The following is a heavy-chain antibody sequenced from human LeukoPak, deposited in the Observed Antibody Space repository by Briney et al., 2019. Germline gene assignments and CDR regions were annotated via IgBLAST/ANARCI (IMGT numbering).Heavy chain of an antibody. CDR2: IYYSGST. Sequence: SETLSLTCTVSGGSISSSSYYWGWIRQPPGKGLEWIGSIYYSGSTYYNPSLKSRVTISVDTSKNQFSLKLTSVTAADTAVYYCARDIHVAVVAANYYMDVWGKGTTVTVSS. J-gene: IGHJ6*03. V-gene: IGHV4-39*07. D-gene: IGHD2-15*01. CDR1: GGSISSSSYY. CDR3: ARDIHVAVVAANYYMDV.